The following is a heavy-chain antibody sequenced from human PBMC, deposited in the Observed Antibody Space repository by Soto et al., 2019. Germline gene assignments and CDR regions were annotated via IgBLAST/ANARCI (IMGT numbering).Heavy chain of an antibody. D-gene: IGHD2-21*02. V-gene: IGHV4-59*01. Sequence: PSETLSLTCTVSGGSISSYYWSWIRQPPGKGLEWIGYIYYSGSTNYNPSLKSRVTIPVDTSKNQFSLKLSSVTAADTAVYYCARTPTYCGGDCYWPYSYYGMDVWGQGTTVTVSS. CDR2: IYYSGST. CDR3: ARTPTYCGGDCYWPYSYYGMDV. J-gene: IGHJ6*02. CDR1: GGSISSYY.